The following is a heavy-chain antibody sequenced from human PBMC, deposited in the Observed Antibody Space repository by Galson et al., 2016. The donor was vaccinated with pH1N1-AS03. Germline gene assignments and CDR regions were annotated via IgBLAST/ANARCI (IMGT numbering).Heavy chain of an antibody. Sequence: CAVSGLSVAKNYMSWVRQAPGKGLEWVANINQDENEKYCVDSVKGRFTISRDNAKNSLYLEMNSLRAEDTALYYCARESTGTEHIVVVTGRYGYYYMDVWGKGTTVTVSS. J-gene: IGHJ6*03. CDR1: GLSVAKNY. V-gene: IGHV3-7*03. D-gene: IGHD2-21*02. CDR2: INQDENEK. CDR3: ARESTGTEHIVVVTGRYGYYYMDV.